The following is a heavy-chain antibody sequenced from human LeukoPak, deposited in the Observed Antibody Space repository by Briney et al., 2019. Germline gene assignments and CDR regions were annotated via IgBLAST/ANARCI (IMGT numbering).Heavy chain of an antibody. CDR1: GGSISNYF. J-gene: IGHJ6*02. V-gene: IGHV4-59*01. D-gene: IGHD5-12*01. Sequence: PSETLSLTCTVSGGSISNYFWSWVRQPPGKGLEWIGYISYNGYTNYNPSLKSRVTMSVDTSENQFSLRLNSVTAADTAVYYCAREWLRFFHGMDVWGQGTTVTVSS. CDR3: AREWLRFFHGMDV. CDR2: ISYNGYT.